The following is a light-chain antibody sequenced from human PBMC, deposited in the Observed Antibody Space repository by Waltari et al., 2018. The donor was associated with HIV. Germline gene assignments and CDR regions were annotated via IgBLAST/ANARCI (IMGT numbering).Light chain of an antibody. CDR1: SGDVGAYNF. V-gene: IGLV2-8*01. Sequence: QSALTQPPSASGSPGQSVTISCTGTSGDVGAYNFVSWYQQHPGKAPKVMIYEVSKRPSGVPDRFSGSKSGNTASLTVSGLQAGDEAHYYCSSYAGSNNRVFGGGTKL. CDR2: EVS. CDR3: SSYAGSNNRV. J-gene: IGLJ3*02.